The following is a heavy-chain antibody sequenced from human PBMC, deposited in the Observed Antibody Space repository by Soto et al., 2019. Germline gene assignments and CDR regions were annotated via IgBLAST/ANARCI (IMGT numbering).Heavy chain of an antibody. CDR1: GGSIISGNNY. CDR3: PTDNSNDYINYAGATFDI. Sequence: QVHLQESGPGLVKPSQTLSLTCSVSGGSIISGNNYWSWIRQPPGKGLEWIGYIHTSGSTDYNPSLRSRVSISVDTSKNQFSLRLSSVIAADTAVYYCPTDNSNDYINYAGATFDIWGLGTMVTVSS. J-gene: IGHJ3*02. CDR2: IHTSGST. D-gene: IGHD4-4*01. V-gene: IGHV4-30-4*01.